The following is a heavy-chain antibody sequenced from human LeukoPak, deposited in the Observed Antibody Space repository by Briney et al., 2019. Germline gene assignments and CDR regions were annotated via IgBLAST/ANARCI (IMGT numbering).Heavy chain of an antibody. CDR3: AREGEVGSYYFDY. CDR1: GFTFSDYY. Sequence: PGGSLRLSCAASGFTFSDYYMSWIRQAPGKGLEWVSYISSSSSYTNYADSVRGRFTISRDNAKNSLYLQMNSLRAEDTAVYYCAREGEVGSYYFDYWGQGTLVTVSS. D-gene: IGHD3-16*01. J-gene: IGHJ4*02. CDR2: ISSSSSYT. V-gene: IGHV3-11*05.